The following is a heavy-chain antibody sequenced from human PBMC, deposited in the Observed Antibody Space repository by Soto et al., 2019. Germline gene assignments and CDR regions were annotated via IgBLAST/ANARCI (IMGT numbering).Heavy chain of an antibody. CDR2: IYYSGGT. CDR1: GGSISSYY. V-gene: IGHV4-59*01. Sequence: SETLSLTCTVSGGSISSYYWSWIRQPPGKGLEWIGYIYYSGGTNYNPSLKSRVTISVDTSKNQFSLKLSSVTAADTAVYYCARDRSVEQWLAPYYYYGMDVWGQGTTVTVSS. CDR3: ARDRSVEQWLAPYYYYGMDV. J-gene: IGHJ6*02. D-gene: IGHD6-19*01.